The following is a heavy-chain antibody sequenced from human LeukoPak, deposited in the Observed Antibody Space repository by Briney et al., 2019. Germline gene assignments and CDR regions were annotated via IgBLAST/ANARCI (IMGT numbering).Heavy chain of an antibody. Sequence: ASVKTSCKTSEYTFTGYYMHWGRHAPGQGLEWMGWINPNSGGTNHAQNFQGRVTMTRDTSISTVYMELSRLRSDDTTVYYCARGIDTPMVTGYWGQGTLVTVSS. CDR3: ARGIDTPMVTGY. V-gene: IGHV1-2*02. J-gene: IGHJ4*02. D-gene: IGHD5-18*01. CDR2: INPNSGGT. CDR1: EYTFTGYY.